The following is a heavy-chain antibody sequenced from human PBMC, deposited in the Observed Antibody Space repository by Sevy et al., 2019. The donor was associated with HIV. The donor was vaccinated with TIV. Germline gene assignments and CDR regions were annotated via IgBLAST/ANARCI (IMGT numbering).Heavy chain of an antibody. V-gene: IGHV4-59*01. Sequence: SETLSLTCTVSGGSISSYYWNWIRQPPGKGLERIGYIYYSGTSYNPSLKSRVTISADTSKNQFSLKLSSVTAADTAVYYCARGFLEWLPSGIDVWGQGTTVTVSS. CDR1: GGSISSYY. D-gene: IGHD3-3*01. CDR2: IYYSGT. J-gene: IGHJ6*02. CDR3: ARGFLEWLPSGIDV.